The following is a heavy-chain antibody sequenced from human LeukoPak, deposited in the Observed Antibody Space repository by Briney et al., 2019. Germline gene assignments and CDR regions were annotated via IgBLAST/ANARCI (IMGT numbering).Heavy chain of an antibody. J-gene: IGHJ3*02. CDR3: ARDTDIVATGRAFDI. D-gene: IGHD5-12*01. Sequence: PGGSLRLSCAASGFTFSSYEMNWVRQAPGKGLEWVSYISSSSSTIYYADSVKGRVTISRDNAKNSLYMQMTSVRAEDKAVYYCARDTDIVATGRAFDIWGPGTMVTASS. CDR2: ISSSSSTI. V-gene: IGHV3-48*03. CDR1: GFTFSSYE.